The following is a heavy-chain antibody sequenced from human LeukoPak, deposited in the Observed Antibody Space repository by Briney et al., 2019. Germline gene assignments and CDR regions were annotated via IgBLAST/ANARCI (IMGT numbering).Heavy chain of an antibody. V-gene: IGHV4-61*02. J-gene: IGHJ6*03. CDR3: VRVIGAPNYYYYMDV. Sequence: SETLSLTCTVSGGSISSTTHYWSWIRQPPGKGLEWIGRIYTSGSTIYNPSLKSRVTMSVDTSKNQFSLKLSSVTAADTAVYYCVRVIGAPNYYYYMDVWGKGTTVTVSS. CDR2: IYTSGST. D-gene: IGHD3-22*01. CDR1: GGSISSTTHY.